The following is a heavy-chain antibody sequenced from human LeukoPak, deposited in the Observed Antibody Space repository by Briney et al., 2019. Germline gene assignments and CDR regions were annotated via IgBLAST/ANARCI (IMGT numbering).Heavy chain of an antibody. CDR3: ARGGSNNWFDP. Sequence: SETLSLTCTVSGGSISSTSCYWGWIRQPPGKGLEWIGSIYYSGSTYYNPSLKSRVTISVDRSKNQFSLKLSSVIAADTAVYYCARGGSNNWFDPWGQGTLVTVSS. CDR1: GGSISSTSCY. CDR2: IYYSGST. D-gene: IGHD6-13*01. V-gene: IGHV4-39*07. J-gene: IGHJ5*02.